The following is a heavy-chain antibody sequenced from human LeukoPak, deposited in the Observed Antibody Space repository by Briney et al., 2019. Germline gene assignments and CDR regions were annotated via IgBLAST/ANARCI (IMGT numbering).Heavy chain of an antibody. D-gene: IGHD6-19*01. V-gene: IGHV1-2*02. CDR1: GYTFTGYY. CDR3: ARGGIAVAACWFDP. J-gene: IGHJ5*02. CDR2: INPNSGGT. Sequence: GASVKVSCKASGYTFTGYYMHWVRQAPGQGLEWTGWINPNSGGTNYAQKFQGRVTMTRDTSISTAYMELSRLRSDDTAVYYCARGGIAVAACWFDPWGQGTLVTVSS.